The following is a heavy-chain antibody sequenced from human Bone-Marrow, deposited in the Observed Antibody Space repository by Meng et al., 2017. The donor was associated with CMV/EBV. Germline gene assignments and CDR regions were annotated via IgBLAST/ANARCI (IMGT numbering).Heavy chain of an antibody. J-gene: IGHJ6*01. CDR1: GYTFIGYY. D-gene: IGHD5-18*01. CDR3: ARGTAMAYGMDV. CDR2: INPNSGGT. V-gene: IGHV1-2*02. Sequence: ASVKVSCKASGYTFIGYYMHWVRQAPGQGLEWMGWINPNSGGTNYAQKFQGRVTMTRDTSISTAYMELSRLRSDDTAVYYCARGTAMAYGMDVWGQGTTVTVSS.